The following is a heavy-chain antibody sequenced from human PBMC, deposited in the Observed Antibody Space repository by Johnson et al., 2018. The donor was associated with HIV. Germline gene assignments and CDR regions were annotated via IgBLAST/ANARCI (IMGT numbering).Heavy chain of an antibody. CDR1: GFTFDDYA. D-gene: IGHD1-14*01. J-gene: IGHJ3*01. CDR3: ATRDPTYRPGAFDL. V-gene: IGHV3-9*01. Sequence: VQLVESGGGLVQPGRSLRLSCAPSGFTFDDYAMHWVRQAPGKGLEWVSGISWNSDNIAYADSVRGRFTISRYNSKNTLYLQMNSLRAEDTAVYYCATRDPTYRPGAFDLWGQGTMVTVSS. CDR2: ISWNSDNI.